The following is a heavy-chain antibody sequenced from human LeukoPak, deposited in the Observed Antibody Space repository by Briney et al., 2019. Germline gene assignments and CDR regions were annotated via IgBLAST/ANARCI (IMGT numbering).Heavy chain of an antibody. D-gene: IGHD1-26*01. J-gene: IGHJ4*02. V-gene: IGHV4-34*01. CDR3: RGGVGGGGDYFDY. CDR1: GGSFSGYY. CDR2: INHSGST. Sequence: PSETLSLTCAVYGGSFSGYYWSWIRQPPGKGLEWIGEINHSGSTNYNPSLKSRVTISVDTSKNQFSLKLSSVTAADTAVYYCRGGVGGGGDYFDYGGQGTLVTVS.